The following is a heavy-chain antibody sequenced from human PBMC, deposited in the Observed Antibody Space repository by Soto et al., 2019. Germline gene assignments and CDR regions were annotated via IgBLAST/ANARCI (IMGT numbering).Heavy chain of an antibody. V-gene: IGHV1-18*01. CDR2: ISGYNGNT. CDR1: TYLFSSFG. CDR3: AVGLRGSKTCDY. D-gene: IGHD4-4*01. J-gene: IGHJ4*02. Sequence: QVHLVQSGGEVRKPGASVKVSCKTSTYLFSSFGISWVRQAPGQGLEWMGWISGYNGNTNYAVKFQDRLTMTTDTSTETAYMDLRSLTSDDTAVYYCAVGLRGSKTCDYWGQGTLVTVSS.